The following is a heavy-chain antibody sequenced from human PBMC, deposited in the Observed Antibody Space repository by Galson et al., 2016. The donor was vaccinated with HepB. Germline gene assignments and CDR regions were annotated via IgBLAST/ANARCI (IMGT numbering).Heavy chain of an antibody. D-gene: IGHD1-1*01. Sequence: SLRLSCAASGFTFSNYAMNWVRQAPGKGLEWVAVISYDGTQKYYADSVKGRFTISRDNNRNTLYLQMNDLRADDSALYYCVRVQYIDEGFDYWGQGALVTVSP. CDR2: ISYDGTQK. CDR1: GFTFSNYA. CDR3: VRVQYIDEGFDY. J-gene: IGHJ4*02. V-gene: IGHV3-30-3*01.